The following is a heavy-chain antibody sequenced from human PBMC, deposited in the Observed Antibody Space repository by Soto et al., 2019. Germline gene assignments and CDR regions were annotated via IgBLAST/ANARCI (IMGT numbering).Heavy chain of an antibody. D-gene: IGHD4-17*01. J-gene: IGHJ4*02. Sequence: ASVKVSCKASGYTFTSYAMHWVRQAPGQRLEWMGWINAGNGNTKYSQKFQGRVTITRDTSASTAYMELSSLRSEDTAVYYCARTTTVTKVMTDFDYWGQGTLVTVSS. CDR1: GYTFTSYA. CDR3: ARTTTVTKVMTDFDY. CDR2: INAGNGNT. V-gene: IGHV1-3*01.